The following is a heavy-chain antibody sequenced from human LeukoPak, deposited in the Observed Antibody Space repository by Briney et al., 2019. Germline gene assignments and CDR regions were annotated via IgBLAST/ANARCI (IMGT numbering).Heavy chain of an antibody. Sequence: SETLSLTCAVSGGSFSGYYWRWIRQTPQKGLEWIGEINHSGSTTYTTSLKSRVTISVDTSQNQFSLNLSSVTAADTAVFYCARTKGDFWSGYFSYYYMDVWGKGTTVTVSS. D-gene: IGHD3-3*01. CDR3: ARTKGDFWSGYFSYYYMDV. V-gene: IGHV4-34*01. J-gene: IGHJ6*03. CDR2: INHSGST. CDR1: GGSFSGYY.